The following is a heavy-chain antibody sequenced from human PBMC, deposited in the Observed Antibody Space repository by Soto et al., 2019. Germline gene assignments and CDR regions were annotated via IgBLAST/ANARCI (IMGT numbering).Heavy chain of an antibody. D-gene: IGHD6-19*01. J-gene: IGHJ4*02. CDR2: IIPILGIA. Sequence: SVKVSCKASGGTFSSYTISWVRQAPGQGLEWMGRIIPILGIANYAQKFQGRVTITADKSTSTAYMELSSLRSDDTAVYYCARENSGWYPDFDYWGQGTLVTVSS. CDR3: ARENSGWYPDFDY. CDR1: GGTFSSYT. V-gene: IGHV1-69*04.